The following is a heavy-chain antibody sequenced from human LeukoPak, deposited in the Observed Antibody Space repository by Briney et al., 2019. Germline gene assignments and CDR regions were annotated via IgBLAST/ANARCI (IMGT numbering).Heavy chain of an antibody. D-gene: IGHD3-22*01. V-gene: IGHV1-18*01. J-gene: IGHJ4*02. Sequence: ASVKVSCKASGYTFTSYGISWVRQAPGQGLEWMGWISAYNGNTNYAQKLQGRVTMTTDTSTSTAYMELRSLRSDDTAVYYCASWEGYDSSGELDYWGQGTLVTVSS. CDR1: GYTFTSYG. CDR2: ISAYNGNT. CDR3: ASWEGYDSSGELDY.